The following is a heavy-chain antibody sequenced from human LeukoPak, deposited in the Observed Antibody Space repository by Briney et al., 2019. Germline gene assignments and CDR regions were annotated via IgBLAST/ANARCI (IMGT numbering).Heavy chain of an antibody. CDR2: ISSSISYI. J-gene: IGHJ4*02. D-gene: IGHD3-22*01. CDR3: ARDNYYDSSGYLDY. Sequence: PGGSLRLSCAASGFTFSSYSMTWVRQAPGKWLDWVSSISSSISYIYYADSVKGRFTISRDNAKNSLYLQMNSLRAEDTAVYYCARDNYYDSSGYLDYWGQGTLVTVSS. V-gene: IGHV3-21*01. CDR1: GFTFSSYS.